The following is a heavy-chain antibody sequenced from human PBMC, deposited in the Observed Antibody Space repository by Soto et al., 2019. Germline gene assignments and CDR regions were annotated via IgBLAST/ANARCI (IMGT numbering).Heavy chain of an antibody. D-gene: IGHD4-17*01. CDR3: ASYGGISVYFDY. CDR2: IYYSGST. J-gene: IGHJ4*02. CDR1: GGSISSGGYY. Sequence: QVQLQESGPGLVKPSQTLSLTCTVSGGSISSGGYYWSWIRQPPGKGLEWIGYIYYSGSTYYNPSLKIRVTTAVDTSKSQFSLNLSSVTASDAAVYYCASYGGISVYFDYWGQGTLVTVSS. V-gene: IGHV4-30-4*01.